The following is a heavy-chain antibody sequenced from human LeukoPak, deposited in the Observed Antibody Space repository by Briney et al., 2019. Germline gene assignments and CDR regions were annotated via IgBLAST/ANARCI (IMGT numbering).Heavy chain of an antibody. CDR3: ARGGIQLWPTAPLDY. CDR2: IYYSGST. D-gene: IGHD5-18*01. V-gene: IGHV4-59*09. Sequence: YIYYSGSTNYNPSLKSRVTISVDTSKNQFSLKLSSVTAADTAVYYCARGGIQLWPTAPLDYWGQGTLVTVSS. J-gene: IGHJ4*02.